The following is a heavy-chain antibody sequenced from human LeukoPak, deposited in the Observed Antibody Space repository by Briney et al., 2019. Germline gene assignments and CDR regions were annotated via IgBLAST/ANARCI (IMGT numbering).Heavy chain of an antibody. CDR2: INSDGSST. CDR3: AKEGPITMIVVVGNWFDP. Sequence: GGSLRLSCAASGFIFSSYWMHWVRQAPGKGLVWVSRINSDGSSTSYADSVKGRFTISRDNAKSTLYLQMNSLRAEDTAVYYCAKEGPITMIVVVGNWFDPWGQGTLVTVSS. J-gene: IGHJ5*02. CDR1: GFIFSSYW. V-gene: IGHV3-74*01. D-gene: IGHD3-22*01.